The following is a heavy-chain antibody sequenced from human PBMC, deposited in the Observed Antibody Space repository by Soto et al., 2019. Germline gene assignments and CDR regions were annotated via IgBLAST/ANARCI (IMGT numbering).Heavy chain of an antibody. CDR2: IIPKFGTT. CDR3: ADLKWSRSYLP. V-gene: IGHV1-69*13. Sequence: GASVKVSCKASGGTFSTYGMNWVRLAPGQGLEWMGGIIPKFGTTNYAQKFQGRVTITADESTNTAYMELNYLRSEDTAVYFCADLKWSRSYLPWGQGILVTVSS. J-gene: IGHJ1*01. CDR1: GGTFSTYG. D-gene: IGHD3-3*01.